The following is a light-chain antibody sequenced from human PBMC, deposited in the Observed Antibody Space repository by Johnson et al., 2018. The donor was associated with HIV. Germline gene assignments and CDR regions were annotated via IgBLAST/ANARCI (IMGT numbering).Light chain of an antibody. V-gene: IGLV1-51*02. CDR2: KNN. Sequence: QSVLTQPPSVSAAPGHKVTISCSGSSSNIGNNYVSWYQQLPGTAPKLLIYKNNERPSGIPDRFSGSKSGTSATLGITGLQTGDEAEYYCATWDTSLSAGGVFGTGTKVTVL. CDR3: ATWDTSLSAGGV. CDR1: SSNIGNNY. J-gene: IGLJ1*01.